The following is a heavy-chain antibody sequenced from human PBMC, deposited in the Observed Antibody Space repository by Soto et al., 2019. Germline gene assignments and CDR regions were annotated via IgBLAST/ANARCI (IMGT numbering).Heavy chain of an antibody. J-gene: IGHJ5*02. V-gene: IGHV3-66*01. CDR1: GFTVSSNY. CDR3: ARGTPPYCSSTSCYSP. Sequence: GGSLRLSCAASGFTVSSNYMSWVRQAPGKGLEWVSVIYSGGSTYYADSVKGRFTISRDNSKNTLYLQMNSLRAEDTAVYYCARGTPPYCSSTSCYSPWGQGTLVTVSS. D-gene: IGHD2-2*01. CDR2: IYSGGST.